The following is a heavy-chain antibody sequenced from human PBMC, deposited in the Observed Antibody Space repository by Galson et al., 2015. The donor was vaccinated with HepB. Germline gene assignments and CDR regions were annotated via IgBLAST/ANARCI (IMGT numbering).Heavy chain of an antibody. V-gene: IGHV3-23*01. D-gene: IGHD3-3*01. CDR1: GFTFSSYA. J-gene: IGHJ4*02. Sequence: SLRLSCAASGFTFSSYAMSWVRQAPGKGLEWVSAISGSGGSTYYADSVKGRFTISRDNSKNTLYLQMNSLRAEDTAVYYCARGWAPTIFGVGVLDSWGQGTLVSVSS. CDR2: ISGSGGST. CDR3: ARGWAPTIFGVGVLDS.